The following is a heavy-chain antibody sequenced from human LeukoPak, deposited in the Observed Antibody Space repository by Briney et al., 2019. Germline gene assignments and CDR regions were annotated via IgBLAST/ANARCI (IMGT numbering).Heavy chain of an antibody. Sequence: GGSLRLSCAASGFTFSDYYMSWIRQAPGKGLEWVSYISGSSSYTNYADSVKGRFTISRDNAKNSLYLQMNSLRAEDTAVYYCARDRLRGGSDFDYWGQGTLVTVSS. CDR2: ISGSSSYT. V-gene: IGHV3-11*05. CDR1: GFTFSDYY. CDR3: ARDRLRGGSDFDY. D-gene: IGHD3-16*01. J-gene: IGHJ4*02.